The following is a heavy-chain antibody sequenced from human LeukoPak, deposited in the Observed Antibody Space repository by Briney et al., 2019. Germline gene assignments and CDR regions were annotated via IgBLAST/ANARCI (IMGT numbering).Heavy chain of an antibody. Sequence: PSETLSLTCTVSGGSISSGDYYWSWIRQPPGKGLEWIGYIYYSGSTNYNPSLKSRVTMSVDTSKNQFSLKLSSVTAADTAVYYCARENFVVGGNTYYYYYMDVWGKGTTVIVSS. D-gene: IGHD2-21*01. CDR2: IYYSGST. CDR3: ARENFVVGGNTYYYYYMDV. J-gene: IGHJ6*03. V-gene: IGHV4-61*08. CDR1: GGSISSGDYY.